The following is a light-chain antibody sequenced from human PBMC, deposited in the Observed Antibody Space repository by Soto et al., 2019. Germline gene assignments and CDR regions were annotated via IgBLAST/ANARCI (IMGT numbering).Light chain of an antibody. CDR1: QTVRNN. Sequence: EIVLTQSPATLSLSPGERATLSCRASQTVRNNLAWYQQRPGQAPRLLIYDASSRATGIPARFSGSGSGTDFTLTISSLEPEDSAVYYCHQYNSWPRGTFGPGTKVEIK. CDR3: HQYNSWPRGT. J-gene: IGKJ3*01. V-gene: IGKV3-11*01. CDR2: DAS.